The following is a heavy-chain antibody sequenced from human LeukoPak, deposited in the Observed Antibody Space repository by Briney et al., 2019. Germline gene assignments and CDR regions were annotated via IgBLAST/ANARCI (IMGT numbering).Heavy chain of an antibody. CDR3: ARRGGSSSGNYYYYYMDV. CDR2: IIPIFGTA. D-gene: IGHD6-6*01. CDR1: GGTFSSYA. J-gene: IGHJ6*03. V-gene: IGHV1-69*01. Sequence: SVKVSCKASGGTFSSYAISWARQAPGRGLEWMGGIIPIFGTANYAQKFQGRVTITADESTSTAYMELSSLRSEDTAVYYCARRGGSSSGNYYYYYMDVWGKGTTVTVSS.